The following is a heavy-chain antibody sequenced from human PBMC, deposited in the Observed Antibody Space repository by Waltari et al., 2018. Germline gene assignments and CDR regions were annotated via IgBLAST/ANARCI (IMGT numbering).Heavy chain of an antibody. CDR3: ARSYGSGNYFDY. D-gene: IGHD3-10*01. V-gene: IGHV4-59*01. CDR2: ISYSGST. Sequence: QVQLQESGPGLVKPSETLSLTCPVPGGSISNYYWSWIRQSPGKGLEWIGYISYSGSTNYNPSLKSRVTISVDTSKNQFSLKLSSVTAADTAVYYCARSYGSGNYFDYWGQGTLVTVSS. J-gene: IGHJ4*02. CDR1: GGSISNYY.